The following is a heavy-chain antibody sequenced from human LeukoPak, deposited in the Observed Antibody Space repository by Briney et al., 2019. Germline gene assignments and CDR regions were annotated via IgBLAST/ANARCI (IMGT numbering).Heavy chain of an antibody. CDR2: IYYSGST. CDR1: GGSVSSGSYY. Sequence: SETLSLTCTVSGGSVSSGSYYWSWIRQPPGKGLEWIGYIYYSGSTNYNPSLKSRVTISVDTSKNQFSLKLSPVTAADTAVYYCARDGTVRGVDAFDIWGQGTMVTVSS. D-gene: IGHD3-10*01. J-gene: IGHJ3*02. CDR3: ARDGTVRGVDAFDI. V-gene: IGHV4-61*01.